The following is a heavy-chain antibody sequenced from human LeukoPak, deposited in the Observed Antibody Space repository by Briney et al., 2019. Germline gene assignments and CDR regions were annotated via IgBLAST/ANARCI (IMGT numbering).Heavy chain of an antibody. V-gene: IGHV3-7*04. CDR3: TRVGYIDEGIDY. CDR2: IKQDGSKK. Sequence: GGSLRLSCVASGLTVSNHWMSWVRQAPGKGLEWVANIKQDGSKKSYVDSVKGRFTISRDNAKNSLYLQMNSLRAEDTAIYYCTRVGYIDEGIDYWGQGTLVTVSS. CDR1: GLTVSNHW. D-gene: IGHD5-24*01. J-gene: IGHJ4*02.